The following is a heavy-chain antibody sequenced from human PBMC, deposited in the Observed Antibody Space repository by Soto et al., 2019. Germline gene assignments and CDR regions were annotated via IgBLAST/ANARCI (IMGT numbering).Heavy chain of an antibody. CDR1: GYTITSYA. V-gene: IGHV1-3*01. CDR2: INAGNGNT. CDR3: ARVFEGYCISTSCYTYNWFDP. Sequence: GASVKVSCKASGYTITSYAMHWVRQAPGQRLEWMGWINAGNGNTKYSQKFQGRVTMTRNTSISTAYMELSSLRSEDTAVYYCARVFEGYCISTSCYTYNWFDPWGQGTLVTVSS. J-gene: IGHJ5*02. D-gene: IGHD2-2*02.